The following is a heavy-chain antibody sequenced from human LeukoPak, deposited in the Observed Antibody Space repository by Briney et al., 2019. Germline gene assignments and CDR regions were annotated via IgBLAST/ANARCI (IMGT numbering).Heavy chain of an antibody. CDR2: ISWDATNE. CDR3: VRDLLMTDQDF. J-gene: IGHJ4*02. V-gene: IGHV3-30*01. CDR1: GFSFDGFA. D-gene: IGHD2-21*02. Sequence: GSLRLSCVASGFSFDGFALYWVRQAPGKGLEWVALISWDATNEYYADSVRGRFTISRDNSKNTLFLQMNSLRHEDTAVYYCVRDLLMTDQDFWGQGTLVTVSS.